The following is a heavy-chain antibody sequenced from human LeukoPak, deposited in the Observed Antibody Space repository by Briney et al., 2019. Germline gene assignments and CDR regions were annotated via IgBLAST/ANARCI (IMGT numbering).Heavy chain of an antibody. D-gene: IGHD5-24*01. J-gene: IGHJ4*02. Sequence: ASVKVSCKASGYXFTTYHIHWVRQAPGQGLEWMGRIIPILDITNYAQKFQGRVTITADDSTSTAYMELSSLRSEDTAIYYCARLDRDADDIFDYWGQGTLVTVSS. CDR3: ARLDRDADDIFDY. CDR1: GYXFTTYH. V-gene: IGHV1-69*02. CDR2: IIPILDIT.